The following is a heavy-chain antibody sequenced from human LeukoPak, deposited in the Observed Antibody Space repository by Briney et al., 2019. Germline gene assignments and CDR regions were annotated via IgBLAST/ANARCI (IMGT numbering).Heavy chain of an antibody. CDR2: INPSGGST. V-gene: IGHV1-46*01. Sequence: ASVKVSCKASGYTFTSYYMHWVRQAPGQGLEWMGIINPSGGSTSCAQKFQGRVTMTRDTSTSTVYMELSSLRAEDTAVYYCARVRLSSVAGTYYFDYWGQGTLVTVSS. CDR1: GYTFTSYY. D-gene: IGHD1/OR15-1a*01. J-gene: IGHJ4*02. CDR3: ARVRLSSVAGTYYFDY.